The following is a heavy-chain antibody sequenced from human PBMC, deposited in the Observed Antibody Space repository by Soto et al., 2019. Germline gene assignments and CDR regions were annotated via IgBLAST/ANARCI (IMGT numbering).Heavy chain of an antibody. CDR1: GFTFSSYA. Sequence: QVQLVESGGGVVQPGRSLRLSCAASGFTFSSYAMHWVRQAPGKGLEGVAVISYDGSNKYYADSVKGRFTISRDNSKNTLYLQMNSLRAEDTAVYYCARDLEVAAAGTGGWFDPWGQGTLVTVSS. D-gene: IGHD6-13*01. CDR2: ISYDGSNK. V-gene: IGHV3-30-3*01. CDR3: ARDLEVAAAGTGGWFDP. J-gene: IGHJ5*02.